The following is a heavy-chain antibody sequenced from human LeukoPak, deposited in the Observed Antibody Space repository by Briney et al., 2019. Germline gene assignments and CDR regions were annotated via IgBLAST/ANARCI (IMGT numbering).Heavy chain of an antibody. CDR1: GFTFSSYW. V-gene: IGHV3-7*01. D-gene: IGHD2-2*01. CDR3: AREMVVVVPAAAYYMDV. Sequence: GGSLRLSCAASGFTFSSYWMSWVRQAPGKGLEWVANIKQDGSEKYYVDSVKGRFTISRDNAKNSLYLQMNSLRAEDTAVYYCAREMVVVVPAAAYYMDVWGKGTTVTVSS. CDR2: IKQDGSEK. J-gene: IGHJ6*03.